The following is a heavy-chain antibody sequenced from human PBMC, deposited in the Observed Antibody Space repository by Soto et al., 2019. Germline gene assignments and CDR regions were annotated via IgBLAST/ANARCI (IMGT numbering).Heavy chain of an antibody. J-gene: IGHJ4*02. CDR1: GFTFDDYA. V-gene: IGHV3-9*01. CDR2: ISWNSGSI. CDR3: AMFELLLVH. D-gene: IGHD1-26*01. Sequence: HPGGSLRLSCAASGFTFDDYAMHWVRQAPGKGLEWVSGISWNSGSIGYADSVKGRFTISRDNAKSSLYLQMNSLRAEDTALYYCAMFELLLVHWGQGTLVTVSS.